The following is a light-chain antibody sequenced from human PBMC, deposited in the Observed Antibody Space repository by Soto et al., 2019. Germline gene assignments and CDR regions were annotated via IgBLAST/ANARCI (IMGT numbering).Light chain of an antibody. J-gene: IGLJ3*02. V-gene: IGLV2-8*01. CDR1: SSDVGGYNY. CDR2: EVT. Sequence: QSALTQPPSASGSLGQSVTISCTGTSSDVGGYNYVSWYQQYPGRAPKLMIYEVTKRPSGVPDRFSGSKSGHTASLTVSGLQAEDEADYYCSSYAASNNFYFVFGGGTKLTVL. CDR3: SSYAASNNFYFV.